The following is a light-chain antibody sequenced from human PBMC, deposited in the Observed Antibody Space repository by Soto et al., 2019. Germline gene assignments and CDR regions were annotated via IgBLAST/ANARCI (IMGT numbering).Light chain of an antibody. CDR3: AVWDDSLTAYL. J-gene: IGLJ1*01. V-gene: IGLV1-47*01. CDR1: TSNIGKNF. CDR2: KND. Sequence: QSVLTQPPSASGTPGQRVTISCSGSTSNIGKNFVYWYRQLPGMAPRLLIYKNDQRPSGVPDRFSGSKSGTSASLAISGVRSEDEADYFCAVWDDSLTAYLFGSGTKVTVL.